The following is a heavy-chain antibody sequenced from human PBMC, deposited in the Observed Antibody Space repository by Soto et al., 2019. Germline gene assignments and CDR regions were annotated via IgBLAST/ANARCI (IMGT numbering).Heavy chain of an antibody. V-gene: IGHV3-7*05. CDR1: GFTFRSYW. Sequence: EVQLVESGGGLVQPGGSLRLSCAASGFTFRSYWMSWVRQAPGEGLEWVANVKLDGSETHYVDSVRGRFTISRDNANNSLFLQMNSLRAEDAAVYDCARGGWDGDVVLHAMDVWGQGTTVTVSS. D-gene: IGHD4-17*01. J-gene: IGHJ6*02. CDR2: VKLDGSET. CDR3: ARGGWDGDVVLHAMDV.